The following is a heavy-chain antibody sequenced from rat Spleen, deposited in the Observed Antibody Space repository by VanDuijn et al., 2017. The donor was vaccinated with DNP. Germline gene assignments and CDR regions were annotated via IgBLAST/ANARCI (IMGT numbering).Heavy chain of an antibody. CDR1: GFSLTTNG. CDR2: ISSGGKT. J-gene: IGHJ3*01. Sequence: QVQLKESGPGLVQPSQTLSLTCTVSGFSLTTNGVSWVRQPPGKGLEWIAAISSGGKTYYNSALKSRLSIIRDTSNSQVFLKMNLLQTEDTAMYFCARAAHYYSLAYWGQGTLVTVSS. CDR3: ARAAHYYSLAY. V-gene: IGHV2S12*01. D-gene: IGHD1-1*01.